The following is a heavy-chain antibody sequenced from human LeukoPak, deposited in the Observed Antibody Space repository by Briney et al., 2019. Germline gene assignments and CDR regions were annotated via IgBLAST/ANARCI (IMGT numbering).Heavy chain of an antibody. CDR3: ATHFWSGYLPFDY. J-gene: IGHJ4*02. V-gene: IGHV3-21*05. D-gene: IGHD3-3*02. Sequence: GGSLRLSCAASGFTFSSYAMSWVRQAPGKGLEWVSYISSSSSYTNYADSVKGRFTISRDNAKNSLYLQMNSLRAEDTAVYYCATHFWSGYLPFDYWGQGTLVTVSS. CDR1: GFTFSSYA. CDR2: ISSSSSYT.